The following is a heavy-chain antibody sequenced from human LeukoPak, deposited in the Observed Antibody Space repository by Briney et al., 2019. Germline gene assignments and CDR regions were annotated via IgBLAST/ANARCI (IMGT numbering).Heavy chain of an antibody. CDR3: TRLGPLTAAIDY. J-gene: IGHJ4*02. D-gene: IGHD2-2*02. CDR2: IRSKANSYAT. Sequence: PGGSLRLSCAASGFTFSGSAMHWVRQASGKGLEWVGRIRSKANSYATAYAASVKGRFTISRDDSKNTAYLQMNSLKTEDTAVYYCTRLGPLTAAIDYWGQGTLVTVSS. CDR1: GFTFSGSA. V-gene: IGHV3-73*01.